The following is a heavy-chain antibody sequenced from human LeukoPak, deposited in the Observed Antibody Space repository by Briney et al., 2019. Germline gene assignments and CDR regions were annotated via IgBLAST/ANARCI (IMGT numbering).Heavy chain of an antibody. V-gene: IGHV3-23*01. Sequence: GGSLRLSCTASGFTFSNYAMSWVRQAPGKGLGWVSAISGNGGSTFDADSVKGRFTISRDNSKNTLYLQMNSLRAEDTAVYYCAKAHLSFNYYDRTIDYWGQGTLVTVSS. D-gene: IGHD3-22*01. CDR3: AKAHLSFNYYDRTIDY. CDR2: ISGNGGST. J-gene: IGHJ4*02. CDR1: GFTFSNYA.